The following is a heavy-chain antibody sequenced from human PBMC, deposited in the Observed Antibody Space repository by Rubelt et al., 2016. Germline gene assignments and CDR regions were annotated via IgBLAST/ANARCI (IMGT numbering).Heavy chain of an antibody. J-gene: IGHJ4*02. CDR1: GGSFSGYY. CDR2: INHSGST. D-gene: IGHD3-16*01. Sequence: QVQLQQWGAGLLKPSETLSLTCAVYGGSFSGYYWSWIRQPPGKGLEWIGEINHSGSTNYNPSLKSRVTISVDTSKNQFSLKLSSVTAADTAVYYCARGTPLRKYDYVWGSPLDYWGQGTLVTVSS. V-gene: IGHV4-34*01. CDR3: ARGTPLRKYDYVWGSPLDY.